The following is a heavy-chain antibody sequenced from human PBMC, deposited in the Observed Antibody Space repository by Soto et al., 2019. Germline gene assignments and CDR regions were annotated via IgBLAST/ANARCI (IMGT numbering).Heavy chain of an antibody. V-gene: IGHV3-23*01. D-gene: IGHD2-8*02. J-gene: IGHJ5*02. CDR2: ISGDGGST. CDR1: GFTFSRYA. CDR3: AKDQELDIVLPLTTANSAYNWFDP. Sequence: GSLRLSCAASGFTFSRYAMNWVRQAPGAGLEWVSLISGDGGSTYYADSVKGRSTLYRDNSRKTLYREMKSLSGVDTSPYYWAKDQELDIVLPLTTANSAYNWFDPWGQGTLIAFST.